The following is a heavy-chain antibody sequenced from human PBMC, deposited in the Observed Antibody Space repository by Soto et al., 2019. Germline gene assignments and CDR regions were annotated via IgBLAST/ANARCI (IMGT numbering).Heavy chain of an antibody. CDR3: AKDSRLLWFGELPHYGMDV. Sequence: PGGSLRLSCAASGFTFSSYAMSWVRQAPGKGLEWVSAISGSGGSTYYADSVKGRFTISRDNSKNTLYLQMNSLRAEDTAVYYCAKDSRLLWFGELPHYGMDVWGQGTTVTVSS. D-gene: IGHD3-10*01. CDR1: GFTFSSYA. V-gene: IGHV3-23*01. CDR2: ISGSGGST. J-gene: IGHJ6*02.